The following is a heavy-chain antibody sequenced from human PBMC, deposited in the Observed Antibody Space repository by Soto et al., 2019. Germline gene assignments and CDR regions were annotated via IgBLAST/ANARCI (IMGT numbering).Heavy chain of an antibody. J-gene: IGHJ4*02. CDR1: TYTFSSYW. V-gene: IGHV5-51*01. CDR3: ASYHLGVGRGFDY. Sequence: EVQLVQSGAEVKKPGESLKISCKGSTYTFSSYWIAWVRQMPGKGLEWMGIIYPGDSDTRYSPSFQGQVTISADKSISTAYLQWTSLKASDTAMYYCASYHLGVGRGFDYWGQGTLVIVSS. D-gene: IGHD3-3*01. CDR2: IYPGDSDT.